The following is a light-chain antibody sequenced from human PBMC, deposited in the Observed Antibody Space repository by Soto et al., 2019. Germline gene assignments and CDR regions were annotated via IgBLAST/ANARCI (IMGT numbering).Light chain of an antibody. V-gene: IGKV3-20*01. J-gene: IGKJ1*01. CDR1: QSVSSSY. CDR3: QQYGSSPPWT. Sequence: EIVLTQSPGTLSLSPGERATLSCRASQSVSSSYVAWYQQKPGQAPRLLIYGASSRATGIPDRFSGSGSGTDFTLIISRLEPEDFAVYYCQQYGSSPPWTFGQGTKVEIK. CDR2: GAS.